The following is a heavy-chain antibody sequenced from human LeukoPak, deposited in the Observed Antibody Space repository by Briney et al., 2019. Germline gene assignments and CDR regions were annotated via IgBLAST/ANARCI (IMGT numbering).Heavy chain of an antibody. V-gene: IGHV1-46*01. CDR3: ARGALRQDYYDSSGYYPHHFDY. CDR2: INPSGGST. CDR1: GYTFTSYY. Sequence: GASVKVSCKASGYTFTSYYMHWVRQAPGQGLEWMGIINPSGGSTSYAQKFQGRVTMTRDTSTSTVYMELSSLRSEDTAVYYCARGALRQDYYDSSGYYPHHFDYWGQGTLVTVSS. J-gene: IGHJ4*02. D-gene: IGHD3-22*01.